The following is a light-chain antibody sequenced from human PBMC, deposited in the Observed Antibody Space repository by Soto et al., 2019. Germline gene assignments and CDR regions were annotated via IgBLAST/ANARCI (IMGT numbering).Light chain of an antibody. CDR2: QVS. Sequence: QSALTQPPSVSGSPGQSVTISCTRTSSDVGSYNRVSWYQQPPGTAPNLMICQVSNRPSGVPDRFSGSKSGNTASLTISGLQAEDEADYYCSSYTSSGTWVFGGGTKVTVL. CDR3: SSYTSSGTWV. V-gene: IGLV2-18*02. CDR1: SSDVGSYNR. J-gene: IGLJ3*02.